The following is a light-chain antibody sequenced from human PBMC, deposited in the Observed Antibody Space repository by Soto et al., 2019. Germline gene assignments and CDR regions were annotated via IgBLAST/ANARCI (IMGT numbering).Light chain of an antibody. V-gene: IGKV3-15*01. CDR1: QSVSNR. CDR3: QQSSDWPRT. CDR2: RAS. J-gene: IGKJ1*01. Sequence: EIVMTQSPATLSVSPGERATLSCRASQSVSNRLAWYQQRPGQAPRLHIYRASARATGIPARFSGSGSGTEFTLTISSLQSEDFAIYYCQQSSDWPRTFGQGTKVEIK.